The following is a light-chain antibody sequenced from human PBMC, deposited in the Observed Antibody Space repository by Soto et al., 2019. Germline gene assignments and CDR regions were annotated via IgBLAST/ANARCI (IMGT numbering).Light chain of an antibody. CDR3: QQSFTTPRT. CDR1: QTVGTY. CDR2: AAS. J-gene: IGKJ2*01. V-gene: IGKV1-39*01. Sequence: DIPMIQSPSSLSVSVEDRVTITCRASQTVGTYLKWYQQRPGQAPRLLIYAASSLQVGVPSRFRGSASGTDFTLTISSLQPEDLGTYYCQQSFTTPRTFGQGTKLEI.